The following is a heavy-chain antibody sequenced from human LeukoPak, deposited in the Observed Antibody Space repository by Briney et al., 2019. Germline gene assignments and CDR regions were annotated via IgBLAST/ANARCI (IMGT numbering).Heavy chain of an antibody. CDR3: ARGRGGSYADFDY. Sequence: SETLSLTCTVSGVSIRSHYWSWIRQPPGKGLEWIGYIQYSGSTNSNPSLKSRVTISVDTSKNQFSLKLSSVTAADTAVYYCARGRGGSYADFDYWGQGTLVTVSS. CDR1: GVSIRSHY. D-gene: IGHD1-26*01. V-gene: IGHV4-59*08. CDR2: IQYSGST. J-gene: IGHJ4*02.